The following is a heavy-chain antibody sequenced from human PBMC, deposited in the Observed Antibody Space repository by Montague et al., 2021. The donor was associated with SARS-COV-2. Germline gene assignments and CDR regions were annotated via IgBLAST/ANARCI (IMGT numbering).Heavy chain of an antibody. V-gene: IGHV6-1*01. CDR3: TSGREGNYNVMDV. Sequence: CAISGDSVSSNGATWNWVRQSPSRGLEWLGRTYYRSKWYNDYAVXLRGRVTINPDTSKNQFSLQLNSVTPEDTAIYYCTSGREGNYNVMDVWGQGTTVTVSS. D-gene: IGHD1-1*01. CDR1: GDSVSSNGAT. CDR2: TYYRSKWYN. J-gene: IGHJ6*02.